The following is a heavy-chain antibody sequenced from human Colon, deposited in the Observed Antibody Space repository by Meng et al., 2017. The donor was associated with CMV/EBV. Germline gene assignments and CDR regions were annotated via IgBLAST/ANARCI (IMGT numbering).Heavy chain of an antibody. V-gene: IGHV4-4*01. CDR3: ADPPAGL. CDR1: GGSLIGTNW. Sequence: TLTLTIVVVGGSLIGTNWWNWVRQPPGGGLEWIGEIFHSGASNYNPSLKSRATISIDNSKNQFSLRLTSVTVADTAVYFCADPPAGLWGQGVLVTVSS. CDR2: IFHSGAS. J-gene: IGHJ4*02. D-gene: IGHD3-16*01.